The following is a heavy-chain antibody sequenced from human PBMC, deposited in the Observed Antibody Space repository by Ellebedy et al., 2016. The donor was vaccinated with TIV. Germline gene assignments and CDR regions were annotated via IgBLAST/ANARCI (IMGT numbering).Heavy chain of an antibody. CDR1: GGSISNSDYY. J-gene: IGHJ5*02. CDR2: IYYSGSA. V-gene: IGHV4-39*07. Sequence: MPSETLSLTCTVSGGSISNSDYYWNWIRQPPGKGLEWIGSIYYSGSAYYNPSLKSRVTVSVDTSKNQFSLNLSSVTAADTAVYYCARDPALPRGRFDTWGQGTLGTVSS. CDR3: ARDPALPRGRFDT.